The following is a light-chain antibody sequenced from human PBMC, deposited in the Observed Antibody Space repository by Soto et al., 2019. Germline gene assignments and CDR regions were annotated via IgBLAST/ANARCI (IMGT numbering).Light chain of an antibody. J-gene: IGKJ5*01. Sequence: EVVLTQSPGTLSLSPGERATLSCRASQSVSNNYLAWYQQKPGQAPRLLIYGASTRATGIPARFSGSGSGTEFTLTISSLQSEDFEVYYCQHFGGTTFTFGQGTRLEI. CDR2: GAS. CDR3: QHFGGTTFT. V-gene: IGKV3-20*01. CDR1: QSVSNNY.